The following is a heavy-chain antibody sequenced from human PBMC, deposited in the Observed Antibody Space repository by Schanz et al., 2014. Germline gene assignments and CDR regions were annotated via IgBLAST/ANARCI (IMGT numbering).Heavy chain of an antibody. Sequence: QVQLVQSGSEVKKPGASVKVSCKASGYTFPSYGISWVRQAPGQGLEWMGRISPSSGGTNYAQKFQGRVTMTTDTSVSTAYMELSRLRSDDTAVYYCARVRSEDYGGMDVWGQGTTVTVSS. J-gene: IGHJ6*02. CDR1: GYTFPSYG. CDR2: ISPSSGGT. CDR3: ARVRSEDYGGMDV. V-gene: IGHV1-2*06.